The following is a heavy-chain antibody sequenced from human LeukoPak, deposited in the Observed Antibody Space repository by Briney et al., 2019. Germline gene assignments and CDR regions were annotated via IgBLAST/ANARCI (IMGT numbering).Heavy chain of an antibody. D-gene: IGHD1-26*01. V-gene: IGHV3-74*01. CDR1: GFTFSNYW. CDR3: VKDSPPRYSGSPPAY. CDR2: IYVDGRTT. J-gene: IGHJ4*02. Sequence: PGGSLRLSCVASGFTFSNYWMHWVRQPPGKGLVWVSRIYVDGRTTNYADSVKGRFTISRDNAKNSLYLQMNSLRADDTAVYYCVKDSPPRYSGSPPAYWGQGTLVTVSS.